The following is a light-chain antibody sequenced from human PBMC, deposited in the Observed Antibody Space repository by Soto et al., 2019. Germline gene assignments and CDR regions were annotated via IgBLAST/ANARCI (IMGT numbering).Light chain of an antibody. V-gene: IGKV3D-20*02. CDR3: QQRSNWPLT. CDR1: QSVSSSS. J-gene: IGKJ4*01. Sequence: LYPGERDTLTCRASQSVSSSSLAWYQQKRGQAPRLLIHDASSRATGIPDRFSGSGSGTDFTLTISRLEPEDFAVYYCQQRSNWPLTFGGGTKV. CDR2: DAS.